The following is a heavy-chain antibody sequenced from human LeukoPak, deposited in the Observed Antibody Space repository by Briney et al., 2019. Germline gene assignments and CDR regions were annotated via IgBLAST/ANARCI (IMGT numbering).Heavy chain of an antibody. CDR2: INHSGST. D-gene: IGHD3-9*01. CDR1: GGSFSGYY. Sequence: SETLSLTCAVYGGSFSGYYWSWIRQPPGKGLEWIGEINHSGSTNYNPSLKSRVTISVDTSKNQFSLKLSSVTAADTAVYYCARGYYDILTGYHYYYYYMDVWGKGTTVTISS. V-gene: IGHV4-34*01. CDR3: ARGYYDILTGYHYYYYYMDV. J-gene: IGHJ6*03.